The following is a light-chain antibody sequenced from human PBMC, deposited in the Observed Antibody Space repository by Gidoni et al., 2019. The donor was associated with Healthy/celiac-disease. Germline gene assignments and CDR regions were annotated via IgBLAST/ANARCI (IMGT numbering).Light chain of an antibody. V-gene: IGKV3-11*01. J-gene: IGKJ1*01. CDR2: DAA. Sequence: IVLTQSPATLSLSPGERATLSGRASQSVSSYLAWYQQKPGQAPRLLIYDAANRATGIPARFSGSGSGTDFTLTISSLEPEDFAVYYCQQRSNWPSWTFGQXTKVEIK. CDR3: QQRSNWPSWT. CDR1: QSVSSY.